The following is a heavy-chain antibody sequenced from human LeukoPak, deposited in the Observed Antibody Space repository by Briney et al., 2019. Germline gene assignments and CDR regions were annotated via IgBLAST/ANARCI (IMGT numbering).Heavy chain of an antibody. CDR3: AKRIQSAMAMGY. CDR2: ISGSGGST. D-gene: IGHD5-18*01. Sequence: GGSQRLSCAASGSAFSNYALSWVRQAPGKGLEWVSDISGSGGSTYYADSVKGRFTISRDNSKNTMYLQMNSLRAEDTAVYYCAKRIQSAMAMGYWGQGTLVTVSS. CDR1: GSAFSNYA. V-gene: IGHV3-23*01. J-gene: IGHJ4*02.